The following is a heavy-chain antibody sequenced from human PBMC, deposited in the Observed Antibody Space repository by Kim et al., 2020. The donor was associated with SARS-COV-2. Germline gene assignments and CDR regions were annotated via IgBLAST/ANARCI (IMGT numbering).Heavy chain of an antibody. J-gene: IGHJ4*02. D-gene: IGHD3-22*01. CDR1: GFTFSSYG. V-gene: IGHV3-33*01. CDR3: AREWYDSSGRALDY. CDR2: IWYDGSNK. Sequence: GGSLRLSCAASGFTFSSYGMHWVRQAPGKGLEWVAVIWYDGSNKYYADSVKGRFTISRDNSKNTLYLQMNSLRAEDTAVYYCAREWYDSSGRALDYWGQGTLVTVSS.